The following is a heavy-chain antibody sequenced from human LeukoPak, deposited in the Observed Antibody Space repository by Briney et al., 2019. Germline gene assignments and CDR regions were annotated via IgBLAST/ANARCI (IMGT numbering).Heavy chain of an antibody. Sequence: ASVKVSCKASGYTFTSYGISWVRQAPGQGLEWMGWISAYNGNTNYAQKFQGRVTITADKSTSTAYMELSSLRSEDTAVYYCARDSSIVVVPAAIGSGYYFDYWGQGTLVTVSS. V-gene: IGHV1-18*01. CDR3: ARDSSIVVVPAAIGSGYYFDY. CDR1: GYTFTSYG. J-gene: IGHJ4*02. D-gene: IGHD2-2*01. CDR2: ISAYNGNT.